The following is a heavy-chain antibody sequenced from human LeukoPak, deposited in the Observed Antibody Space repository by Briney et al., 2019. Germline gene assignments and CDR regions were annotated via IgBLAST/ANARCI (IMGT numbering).Heavy chain of an antibody. Sequence: PGGSLRLSCVASGFTFRIYGMNWVRQAPGEGPEWVSYISHTSDSILYADSVKGRFTMSRDNAKKSLYLQMNSLRAEDSAVYYCARATRNGYDYWGQGALVTVSS. D-gene: IGHD5-24*01. CDR2: ISHTSDSI. V-gene: IGHV3-48*01. CDR3: ARATRNGYDY. CDR1: GFTFRIYG. J-gene: IGHJ4*02.